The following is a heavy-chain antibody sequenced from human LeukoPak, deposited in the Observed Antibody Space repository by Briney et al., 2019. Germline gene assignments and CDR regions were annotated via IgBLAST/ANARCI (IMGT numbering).Heavy chain of an antibody. CDR3: ARVIGWDEPFDI. CDR2: INTDGSST. V-gene: IGHV3-74*01. Sequence: GGTLRLSCSASGFTLSNYWMHWVRQAPGKGLVWVSRINTDGSSTNYADSVKGRFTVSRDNAKNTLYLQMNSLRAEDTAVYYCARVIGWDEPFDIWGQGTMVTVSS. J-gene: IGHJ3*02. D-gene: IGHD1-26*01. CDR1: GFTLSNYW.